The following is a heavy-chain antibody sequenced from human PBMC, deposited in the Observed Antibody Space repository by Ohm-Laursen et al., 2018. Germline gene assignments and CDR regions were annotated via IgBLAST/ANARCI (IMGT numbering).Heavy chain of an antibody. V-gene: IGHV3-21*05. D-gene: IGHD6-19*01. CDR1: GFTFSSYW. J-gene: IGHJ4*02. Sequence: SLRLSCTASGFTFSSYWMNWVRQAPGKGLGRVSYISSSSDFIYYADSVKGRFTISRDNAKNSLYLQMNSLRAEDTAVYYCARGRRSVGTGSGDYWGQGTLVTVSS. CDR2: ISSSSDFI. CDR3: ARGRRSVGTGSGDY.